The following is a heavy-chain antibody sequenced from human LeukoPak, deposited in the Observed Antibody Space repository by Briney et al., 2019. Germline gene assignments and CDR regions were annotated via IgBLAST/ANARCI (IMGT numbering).Heavy chain of an antibody. D-gene: IGHD3-10*01. CDR3: ARAILTMVRGVIGGAAVPYYFDY. Sequence: SETLSLTCTVSGGSISSSSYYWGWIRQPPGKGLEWIGSIYYSGSTYYNPSLKSRVTISVDTSKNQFSLKLSSVTAADTAVYYCARAILTMVRGVIGGAAVPYYFDYWGQGTLVTVSS. CDR2: IYYSGST. V-gene: IGHV4-39*07. CDR1: GGSISSSSYY. J-gene: IGHJ4*02.